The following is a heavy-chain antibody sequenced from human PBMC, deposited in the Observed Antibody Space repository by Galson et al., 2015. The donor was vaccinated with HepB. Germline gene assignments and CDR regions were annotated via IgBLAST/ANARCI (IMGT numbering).Heavy chain of an antibody. J-gene: IGHJ3*02. CDR1: GFTFSSYW. D-gene: IGHD1-14*01. V-gene: IGHV3-74*01. Sequence: SLRLSCAASGFTFSSYWMHWVRQAPGKGLVWVSRINSDGSSTSYADSVKGRFTISRDNAKNTLYLQMNSLRAEDAAVYYCARSAKTGAFDIWGQGTMVTVSS. CDR3: ARSAKTGAFDI. CDR2: INSDGSST.